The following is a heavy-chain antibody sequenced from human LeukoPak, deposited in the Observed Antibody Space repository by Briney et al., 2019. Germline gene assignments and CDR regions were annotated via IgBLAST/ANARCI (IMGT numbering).Heavy chain of an antibody. V-gene: IGHV4-59*08. Sequence: PSETLSLTCTVSGGSISSYYWSWIRQPPGKGLEWIGYIYYSGSTNYNPSLKSRVTISVDTSKNQFSLKLSSVTAADTAVYYCARQNYYGSGRANYYFDYWGQGTLVTVSS. J-gene: IGHJ4*02. D-gene: IGHD3-10*01. CDR2: IYYSGST. CDR3: ARQNYYGSGRANYYFDY. CDR1: GGSISSYY.